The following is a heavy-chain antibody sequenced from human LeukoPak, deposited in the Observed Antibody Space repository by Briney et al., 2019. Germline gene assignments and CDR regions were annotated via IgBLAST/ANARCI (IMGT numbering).Heavy chain of an antibody. J-gene: IGHJ4*02. V-gene: IGHV1-18*01. D-gene: IGHD3-10*01. Sequence: ASVKVSCKASGYTFINYGINWVRQAPGQGLEWMGWISAYNGNTNYAQSLQGRVTMTTDTSTSTVYTEMRSLTSDDTAVHYCARDLDQYNGRFGGFGHDFWGQGTLVTVSS. CDR2: ISAYNGNT. CDR1: GYTFINYG. CDR3: ARDLDQYNGRFGGFGHDF.